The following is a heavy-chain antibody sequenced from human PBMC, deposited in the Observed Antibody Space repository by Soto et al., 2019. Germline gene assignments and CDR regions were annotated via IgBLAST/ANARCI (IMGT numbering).Heavy chain of an antibody. CDR1: GDTFSCYT. D-gene: IGHD3-10*01. CDR3: ATSSGSGYRAFDY. V-gene: IGHV1-69*02. J-gene: IGHJ4*02. Sequence: QVQLVQSGAELKKPGSSVKVSCKASGDTFSCYTINWVRQAPGLGLEWMGRVNPILSMSNYAQKFQGRVTMTADKSTSTAYMELRSLRSEDTAFYYCATSSGSGYRAFDYWGQGALVTVSS. CDR2: VNPILSMS.